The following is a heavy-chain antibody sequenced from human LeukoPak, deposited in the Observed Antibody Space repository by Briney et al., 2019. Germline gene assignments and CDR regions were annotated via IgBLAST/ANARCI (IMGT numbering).Heavy chain of an antibody. CDR2: ISDDGSNK. CDR3: ERDLSAVYGSGSSDYYYYFGMDV. Sequence: GGSLSLSCASSGFTFSSYAMHWFRPPPGKGLEGVPVISDDGSNKYYADSGKGRFTISRGNSKNTLYLQMNSLRDEDTAVYYCERDLSAVYGSGSSDYYYYFGMDVWGKGTTVTVSS. J-gene: IGHJ6*04. CDR1: GFTFSSYA. V-gene: IGHV3-30*04. D-gene: IGHD3-10*01.